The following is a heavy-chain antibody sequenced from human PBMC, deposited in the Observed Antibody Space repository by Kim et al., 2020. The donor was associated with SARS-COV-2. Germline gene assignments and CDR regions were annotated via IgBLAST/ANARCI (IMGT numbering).Heavy chain of an antibody. J-gene: IGHJ4*02. D-gene: IGHD2-15*01. CDR3: ARAGYGGNSFDY. V-gene: IGHV1-18*01. Sequence: NYAQKLQGRVTITTDTSTSTAYMELRSLRSDDTAVYYCARAGYGGNSFDYWGQGTLVTVSS.